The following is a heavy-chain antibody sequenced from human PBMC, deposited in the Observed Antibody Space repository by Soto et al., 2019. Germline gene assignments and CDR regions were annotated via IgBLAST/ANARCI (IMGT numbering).Heavy chain of an antibody. D-gene: IGHD3-22*01. CDR1: GGTFSSYT. V-gene: IGHV1-69*02. Sequence: QVQLVQSGAEVKKPGSSVKVSCKASGGTFSSYTISWVRQAPGQGLEWMGRIIPILGIANYAQKFQGRVTIXAAXSTSTAYMELSSLRSEDTAVYYCARDPDSSGSEVYWGQGTLVTVSS. J-gene: IGHJ4*02. CDR2: IIPILGIA. CDR3: ARDPDSSGSEVY.